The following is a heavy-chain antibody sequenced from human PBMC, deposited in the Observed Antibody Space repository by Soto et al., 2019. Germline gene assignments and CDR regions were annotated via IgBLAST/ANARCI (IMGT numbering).Heavy chain of an antibody. J-gene: IGHJ6*02. Sequence: PGGSLRLSCAASGFTFSSYAMHWVRQAPGEGLEWVAVISYDGSTKYYADSVKGRFTISRDNPKNTLHLLMNSLRAKDTAVYYCAKVGRTPPPNDYNVMDVWGQGTTVTVSS. D-gene: IGHD3-10*01. CDR2: ISYDGSTK. CDR1: GFTFSSYA. V-gene: IGHV3-30*18. CDR3: AKVGRTPPPNDYNVMDV.